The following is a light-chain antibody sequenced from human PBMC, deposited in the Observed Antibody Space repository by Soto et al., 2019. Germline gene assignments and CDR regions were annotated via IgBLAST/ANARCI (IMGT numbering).Light chain of an antibody. CDR3: QQCDKLPLT. Sequence: DIQMTQSPSSLSASIGDRVTITCRASQDITNYLNWYQQKPGKAPKLLIYDASNLETGAPSRFSGSGSGTDFTFTISSLQPEDIATYYCQQCDKLPLTFGGGTKVEIK. J-gene: IGKJ4*01. CDR2: DAS. V-gene: IGKV1-33*01. CDR1: QDITNY.